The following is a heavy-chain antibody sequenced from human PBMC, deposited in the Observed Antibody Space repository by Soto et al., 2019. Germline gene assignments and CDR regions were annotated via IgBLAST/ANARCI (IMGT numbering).Heavy chain of an antibody. V-gene: IGHV4-4*07. CDR2: IYTSGST. Sequence: SETLSLTCTVSGGSISSYYWSWIRQHAGKGLEWIGRIYTSGSTNYNPSLKSRVTMSVDTSKNQFSLKLSSVTAADTAVYYCARACRNNSCYDVFDYWGQGTLVTVSS. D-gene: IGHD2-2*01. CDR1: GGSISSYY. CDR3: ARACRNNSCYDVFDY. J-gene: IGHJ4*02.